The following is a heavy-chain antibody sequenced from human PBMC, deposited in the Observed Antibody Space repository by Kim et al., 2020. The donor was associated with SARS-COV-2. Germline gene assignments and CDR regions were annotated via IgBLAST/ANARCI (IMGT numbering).Heavy chain of an antibody. CDR2: IIPIFGTA. J-gene: IGHJ3*02. D-gene: IGHD5-18*01. CDR1: GGTFSSYA. Sequence: SVKVSCKASGGTFSSYAISWVRQAPGQGLEWMGGIIPIFGTANYAQKFQGRVTITADESTSTAYMELSSLRSEDTAVYYCARESSADTAMVITPFGAFDIWGQGTMVTVSS. CDR3: ARESSADTAMVITPFGAFDI. V-gene: IGHV1-69*13.